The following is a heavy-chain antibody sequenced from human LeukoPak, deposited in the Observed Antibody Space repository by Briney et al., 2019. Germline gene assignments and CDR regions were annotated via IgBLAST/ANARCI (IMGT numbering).Heavy chain of an antibody. Sequence: GESLKISCKGSGYSFTTYWISWVRQMPGKGLEWMGRIDPSDSYTKYSPSFQGLVTLSADKSMSTAYLQWSSLVASDTAMYYCARLNYYGSGSYSHDYWGQGTLVTVS. V-gene: IGHV5-10-1*01. CDR2: IDPSDSYT. CDR1: GYSFTTYW. CDR3: ARLNYYGSGSYSHDY. D-gene: IGHD3-10*01. J-gene: IGHJ4*02.